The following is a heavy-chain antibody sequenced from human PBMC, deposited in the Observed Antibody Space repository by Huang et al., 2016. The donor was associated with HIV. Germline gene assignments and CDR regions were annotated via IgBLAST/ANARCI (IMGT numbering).Heavy chain of an antibody. CDR3: AKHLGGRRGFTFIDLFGAFDM. Sequence: EVQLLESGGGLAQPGGSLRLSCTASGFTFGSYALNWVRQGPGKGLEWVSGTTGSGGSTYYANSVKGRFTISRDNSKNTLYLQMNSLRAEDTALYYCAKHLGGRRGFTFIDLFGAFDMWGQGTMVTVSS. J-gene: IGHJ3*02. CDR1: GFTFGSYA. D-gene: IGHD3-3*01. V-gene: IGHV3-23*01. CDR2: TTGSGGST.